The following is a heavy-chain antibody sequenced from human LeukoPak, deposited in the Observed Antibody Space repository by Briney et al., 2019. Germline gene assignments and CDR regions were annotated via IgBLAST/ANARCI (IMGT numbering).Heavy chain of an antibody. V-gene: IGHV3-33*03. CDR3: AKSGDGHNHGLY. CDR1: GFTFSNYG. Sequence: SGGSLRLSCTASGFTFSNYGMHWVRQPPGKGLEWVAAMWYDGSNKLYADSVKGRFTISRDNSKNTLPLQMNSLRAEDTAVYYCAKSGDGHNHGLYLGQGTLVAVSP. D-gene: IGHD5-24*01. CDR2: MWYDGSNK. J-gene: IGHJ4*02.